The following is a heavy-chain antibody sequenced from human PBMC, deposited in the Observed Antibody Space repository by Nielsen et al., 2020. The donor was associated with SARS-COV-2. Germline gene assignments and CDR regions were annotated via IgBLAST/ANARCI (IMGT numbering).Heavy chain of an antibody. Sequence: SLKISCAASGFTFDDYAVHWVRQAPGKGLEWVSGISWNSGSIGYADSVKGRFTISRDNAKNSLYLQMNSLRAEDTALYYCANLEVATDYWGQGTLVTVSS. J-gene: IGHJ4*02. CDR3: ANLEVATDY. CDR1: GFTFDDYA. V-gene: IGHV3-9*01. D-gene: IGHD5-12*01. CDR2: ISWNSGSI.